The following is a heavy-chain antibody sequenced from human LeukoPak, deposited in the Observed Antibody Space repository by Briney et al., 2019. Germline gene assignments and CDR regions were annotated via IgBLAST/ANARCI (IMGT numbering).Heavy chain of an antibody. CDR1: GYTFTSYY. CDR2: INPSGGST. D-gene: IGHD6-19*01. V-gene: IGHV1-46*01. J-gene: IGHJ4*02. Sequence: ASVKVSCKASGYTFTSYYMHWVRQAPGQGLEWMGIINPSGGSTSYAQKFQGRVTMTRDTSTSTVYMELSSLRSEDTAVYYCARFDPSDSSGWHHLDYWGQGTLVTVSS. CDR3: ARFDPSDSSGWHHLDY.